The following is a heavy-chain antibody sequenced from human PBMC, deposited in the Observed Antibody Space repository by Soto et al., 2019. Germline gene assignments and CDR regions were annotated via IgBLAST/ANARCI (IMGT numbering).Heavy chain of an antibody. CDR1: GDSVYSSSVA. Sequence: QTFYLTWVTSGDSVYSSSVAWNWVRQSPSRGLEWLGRTYYRSRWYSDFAVSVRGRIVINADTSKNQFSLQLNSVTPEDTAVYFCARSEEDSDYYYYGLDVWGQGTTVTVSS. CDR2: TYYRSRWYS. CDR3: ARSEEDSDYYYYGLDV. J-gene: IGHJ6*02. V-gene: IGHV6-1*01. D-gene: IGHD2-15*01.